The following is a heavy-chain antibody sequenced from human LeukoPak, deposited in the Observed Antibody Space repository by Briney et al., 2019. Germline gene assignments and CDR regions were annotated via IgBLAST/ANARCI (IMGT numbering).Heavy chain of an antibody. CDR1: GGSISSSSYY. V-gene: IGHV4-61*02. CDR2: IYTSGST. CDR3: ARSGDYNWNYREPNDDAFDI. Sequence: SETLSLTCTVSGGSISSSSYYWGWIRQPAGKGLEWIGRIYTSGSTNYNPSLKSRVTISVDTSKNQFSLKLSSVTAADTAVYYCARSGDYNWNYREPNDDAFDIWGQGTMVTVSS. J-gene: IGHJ3*02. D-gene: IGHD1-7*01.